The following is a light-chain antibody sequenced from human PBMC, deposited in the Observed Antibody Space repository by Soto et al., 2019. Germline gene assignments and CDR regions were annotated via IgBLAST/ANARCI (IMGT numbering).Light chain of an antibody. CDR1: QSISSW. CDR3: QQYNSYPRT. CDR2: DAS. J-gene: IGKJ1*01. Sequence: DIQMTQSPSTLSASVGDRVTITCRASQSISSWLAWYQQKPGKAPKLLIYDASSLESGVPSRFSGSGSGTEFTLTISSLQPEDFASYYCQQYNSYPRTFGQGTKVDIK. V-gene: IGKV1-5*01.